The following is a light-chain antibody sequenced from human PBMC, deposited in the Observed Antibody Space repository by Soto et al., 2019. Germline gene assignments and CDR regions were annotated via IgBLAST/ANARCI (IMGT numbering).Light chain of an antibody. CDR3: AAWDDSLSGPV. CDR2: SNN. Sequence: QSVLPQPPSASGTPGQRVTISCSGSSSNIGSNYVYWYQQLPGTAPKPLIYSNNQRPSGVPDRFSGSKSGTSASLAISGLRSEDEADYYCAAWDDSLSGPVFGGGTKLTVL. J-gene: IGLJ3*02. CDR1: SSNIGSNY. V-gene: IGLV1-47*02.